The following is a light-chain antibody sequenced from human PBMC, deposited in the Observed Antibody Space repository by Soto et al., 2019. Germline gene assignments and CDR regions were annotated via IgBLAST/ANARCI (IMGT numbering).Light chain of an antibody. Sequence: AIQMTQSPSSLSASVGDRVTVTCRASQDIRSDLGWYQQKPGKAPQLLIYGASRLQSGVPSRFSGGGSGTDFTLTISSLQPEDFATYYCLQDDTYPLTFGGGTKVDVK. CDR1: QDIRSD. V-gene: IGKV1-6*02. CDR2: GAS. J-gene: IGKJ4*01. CDR3: LQDDTYPLT.